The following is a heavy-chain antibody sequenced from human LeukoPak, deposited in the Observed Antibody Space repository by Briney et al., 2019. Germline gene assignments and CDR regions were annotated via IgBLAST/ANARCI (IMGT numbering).Heavy chain of an antibody. CDR2: IRYDGSNK. CDR3: AKDLWRFGELWTYDY. D-gene: IGHD3-10*01. V-gene: IGHV3-30*02. J-gene: IGHJ4*02. Sequence: PGGSLRLSCAASGFTFSSYGMHWVRQAPGKGLEWVAFIRYDGSNKYYADSVKGRFTISRDNSKNTLYLQMNSLRAEDTAVYYCAKDLWRFGELWTYDYWGQGTLVTVSS. CDR1: GFTFSSYG.